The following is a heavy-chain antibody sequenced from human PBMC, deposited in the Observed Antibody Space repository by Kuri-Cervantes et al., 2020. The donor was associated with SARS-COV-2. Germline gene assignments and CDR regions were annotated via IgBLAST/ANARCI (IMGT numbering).Heavy chain of an antibody. D-gene: IGHD2-15*01. CDR1: GGSISSSSYY. CDR2: IYYSGST. CDR3: ARQSVVASDD. V-gene: IGHV4-39*01. Sequence: SENLSLTCTVSGGSISSSSYYWGWIRQPPGKGLEWIGSIYYSGSTYYNPSLKSRVTISVDTSKNQFSLKLSSVTAADTAVYYCARQSVVASDDWGQGTPVTISS. J-gene: IGHJ4*02.